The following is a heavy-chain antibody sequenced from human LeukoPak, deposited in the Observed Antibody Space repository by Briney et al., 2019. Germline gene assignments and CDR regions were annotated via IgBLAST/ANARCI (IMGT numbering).Heavy chain of an antibody. V-gene: IGHV3-23*01. J-gene: IGHJ4*02. CDR2: ISGSDGST. CDR1: GFTFTNAW. D-gene: IGHD6-19*01. CDR3: ARRQYTSGWFGSLDY. Sequence: GGSLRLSCAASGFTFTNAWMNWVRQAPGKGLEWVSAISGSDGSTYYADSVKGRFTISRDDSKNTLYLQMNSLRAEDTAIYSCARRQYTSGWFGSLDYWGQGILVTVSS.